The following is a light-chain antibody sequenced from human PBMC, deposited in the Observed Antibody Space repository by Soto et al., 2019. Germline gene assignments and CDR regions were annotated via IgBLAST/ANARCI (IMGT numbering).Light chain of an antibody. CDR1: SSDVGGYNF. Sequence: QSALTQPASVSGSPGQSITISCTGNSSDVGGYNFVSWYQHHPGKDPKLIIYDVTNRPSGISNRFSGSKSGNTASLTISGLQADDEADYYCTSYTSSITDGFGTGTKLTVL. V-gene: IGLV2-14*03. CDR2: DVT. CDR3: TSYTSSITDG. J-gene: IGLJ1*01.